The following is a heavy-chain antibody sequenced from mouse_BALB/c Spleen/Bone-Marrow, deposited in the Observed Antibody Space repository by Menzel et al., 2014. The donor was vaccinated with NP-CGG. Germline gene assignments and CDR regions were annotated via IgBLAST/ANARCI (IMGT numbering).Heavy chain of an antibody. CDR1: GYTFTNYY. V-gene: IGHV1S56*01. D-gene: IGHD1-1*02. CDR3: AREVGRGGYFDV. CDR2: IYPGNVDT. J-gene: IGHJ1*01. Sequence: VHLVESGPELVMPGTSVKISCKASGYTFTNYYLHWAKQRPGQGLEWIGWIYPGNVDTKYNEKFKGKATLTADESSSTAYMQLSSLTSEDSAVYFCAREVGRGGYFDVWGAGTTVTVSS.